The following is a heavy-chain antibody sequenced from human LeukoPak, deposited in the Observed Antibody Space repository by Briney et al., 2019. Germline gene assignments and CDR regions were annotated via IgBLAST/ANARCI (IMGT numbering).Heavy chain of an antibody. Sequence: ASVKVSCKASGYTFTSYYMHWVRQAPGQGLEWMGRIIPILGIANYAQKFQGRVTITADKSTSTAYMELSSLRSEDTAVYYCARERIRVPAASDAFDIWGQGTMVTVSS. V-gene: IGHV1-69*04. CDR1: GYTFTSYY. J-gene: IGHJ3*02. D-gene: IGHD2-2*01. CDR3: ARERIRVPAASDAFDI. CDR2: IIPILGIA.